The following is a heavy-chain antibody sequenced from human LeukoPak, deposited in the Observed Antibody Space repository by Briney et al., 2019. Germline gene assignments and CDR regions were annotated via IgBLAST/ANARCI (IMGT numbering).Heavy chain of an antibody. D-gene: IGHD3-16*02. CDR3: ARGLITFGGVIVYDAFDI. CDR1: GFTFSSYS. V-gene: IGHV3-21*01. CDR2: ISSSSSYI. Sequence: PGGSLRLSCAASGFTFSSYSMNWVRQAPGKGLEWVSSISSSSSYIYYADSVKGRFTISRDNAKNSLYLQMNSLRAEDTAVYYCARGLITFGGVIVYDAFDIWGRGTMVTVSS. J-gene: IGHJ3*02.